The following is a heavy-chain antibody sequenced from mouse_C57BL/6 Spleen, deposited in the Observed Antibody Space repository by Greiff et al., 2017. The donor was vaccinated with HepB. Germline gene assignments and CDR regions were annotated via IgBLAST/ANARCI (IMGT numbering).Heavy chain of an antibody. CDR2: IYPGDGDT. CDR3: AREETGPFDY. CDR1: GYAFSSSW. D-gene: IGHD4-1*01. J-gene: IGHJ2*01. V-gene: IGHV1-82*01. Sequence: LQESGPELVKPGASVKISCKASGYAFSSSWMNWVKQRPGKGLEWIGRIYPGDGDTNYNGKFKGKATLTADKSSSTAYMQLSSLTSEDSAVYFCAREETGPFDYWGQGTTLTVSS.